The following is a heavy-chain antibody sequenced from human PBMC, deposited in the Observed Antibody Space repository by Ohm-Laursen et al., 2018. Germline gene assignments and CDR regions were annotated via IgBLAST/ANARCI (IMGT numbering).Heavy chain of an antibody. V-gene: IGHV3-74*01. D-gene: IGHD5-24*01. J-gene: IGHJ5*02. CDR3: ARVSRGTLQSP. Sequence: SLRLSCSASGFIFSSYWMHWVRQAPGKGLVWVSRINSDGSSTSYADSVKGRFTISRDNAKNTLYLQMNSLRAEDTAVYYCARVSRGTLQSPWGQGTLVTVSS. CDR1: GFIFSSYW. CDR2: INSDGSST.